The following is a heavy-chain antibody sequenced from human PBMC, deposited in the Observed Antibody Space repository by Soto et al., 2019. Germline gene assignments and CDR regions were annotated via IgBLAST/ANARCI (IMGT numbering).Heavy chain of an antibody. J-gene: IGHJ4*02. CDR2: IYYSGSA. D-gene: IGHD6-19*01. V-gene: IGHV4-30-4*01. Sequence: SETLSLTCTVSGGSISSCYYYWSWIRQPPGKGLEWIGYIYYSGSAYYNPSLKSRVTISVDTSKMQFSLSLSSVTAADTAVYYCASAFGGWPHDSWGQGTLVTVSS. CDR1: GGSISSCYYY. CDR3: ASAFGGWPHDS.